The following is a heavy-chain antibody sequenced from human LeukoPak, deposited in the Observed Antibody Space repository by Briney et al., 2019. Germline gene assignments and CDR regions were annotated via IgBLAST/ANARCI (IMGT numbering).Heavy chain of an antibody. CDR3: ARGLGTYYDFWSGYLAITGTQNDAFDI. D-gene: IGHD3-3*01. V-gene: IGHV1-8*01. J-gene: IGHJ3*02. CDR1: GYTFTCYD. Sequence: ASVKVSCKASGYTFTCYDINWVRQATGQGLEWMGWMNPNSGNTGYAQKFQGRVTMTRNTSISTAYMELSSLRSEDTAVYYCARGLGTYYDFWSGYLAITGTQNDAFDIWGQGTMVTVSS. CDR2: MNPNSGNT.